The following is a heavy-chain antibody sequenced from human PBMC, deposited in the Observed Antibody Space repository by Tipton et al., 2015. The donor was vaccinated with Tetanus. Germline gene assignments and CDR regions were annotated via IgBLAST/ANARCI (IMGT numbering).Heavy chain of an antibody. CDR1: GFTFSSYA. CDR2: ISGSGGST. Sequence: AASGFTFSSYAMSWVRQAPGKGLEWVSAISGSGGSTYYADSVKGRFTISRDNSKNTLYLQMNSLRAEDTAVYYCAKAVGATSGPYFQHWGQGTLVTVSS. J-gene: IGHJ1*01. CDR3: AKAVGATSGPYFQH. V-gene: IGHV3-23*01. D-gene: IGHD1-26*01.